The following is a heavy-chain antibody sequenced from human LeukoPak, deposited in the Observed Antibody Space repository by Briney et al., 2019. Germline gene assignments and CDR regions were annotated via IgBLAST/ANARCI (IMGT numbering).Heavy chain of an antibody. CDR3: AKDEIRYFDWLSVYFDY. CDR1: GFTFSSYA. V-gene: IGHV3-23*01. Sequence: PGGSLRLSCAASGFTFSSYAMSWVRQAPGRGLEWVSAISGSGGSTYYADSVKGRFTISRDNSKNTLYLQMNSLRAEDTAVYYCAKDEIRYFDWLSVYFDYWGQGTLVTVSS. J-gene: IGHJ4*02. CDR2: ISGSGGST. D-gene: IGHD3-9*01.